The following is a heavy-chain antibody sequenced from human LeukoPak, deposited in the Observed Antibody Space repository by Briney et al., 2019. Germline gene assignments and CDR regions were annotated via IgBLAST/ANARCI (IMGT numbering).Heavy chain of an antibody. V-gene: IGHV4-61*01. CDR2: VHYSGST. Sequence: SETLSLTCTVSGGSVSSRNYYWAWIRQPPGKGLEWIGYVHYSGSTNYNPSLKSRVTISADTSKNQFSLKLTSVTAADTAVYYCARDVVGSTIFGSSPDYWGQGTLVTVSS. J-gene: IGHJ4*02. D-gene: IGHD3-3*01. CDR3: ARDVVGSTIFGSSPDY. CDR1: GGSVSSRNYY.